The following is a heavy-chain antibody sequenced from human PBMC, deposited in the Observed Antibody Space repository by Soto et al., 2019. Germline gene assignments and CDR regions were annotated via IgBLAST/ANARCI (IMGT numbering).Heavy chain of an antibody. V-gene: IGHV3-48*02. J-gene: IGHJ4*02. CDR1: GFSLANYP. CDR3: AKGPHTNVGWPYYCDS. D-gene: IGHD6-19*01. CDR2: TSPRGETL. Sequence: GGSLRLSCVASGFSLANYPMNWVRQTPGKGLEWISYTSPRGETLYYAESVEGRFTISRDNGRNSLFLQMNSLRDEDTALYFCAKGPHTNVGWPYYCDSWGQG.